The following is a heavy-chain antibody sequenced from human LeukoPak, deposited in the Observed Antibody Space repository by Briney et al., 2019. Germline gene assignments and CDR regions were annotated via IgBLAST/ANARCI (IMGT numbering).Heavy chain of an antibody. J-gene: IGHJ4*02. Sequence: PGGSLRLSCAASGFTFSSYAMSWVRQAPGKGLEWVSGISGSGDSTYYADSVKGRFTISRDNSKNTLYLQMNSLRAEDTAVYYCGKDAKDCSSTSCYLDYWGREPWSPPPQ. CDR1: GFTFSSYA. V-gene: IGHV3-23*01. D-gene: IGHD2-2*01. CDR3: GKDAKDCSSTSCYLDY. CDR2: ISGSGDST.